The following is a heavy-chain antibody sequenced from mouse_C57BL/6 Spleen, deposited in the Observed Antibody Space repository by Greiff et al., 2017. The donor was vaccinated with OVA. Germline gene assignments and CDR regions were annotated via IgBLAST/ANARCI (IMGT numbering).Heavy chain of an antibody. CDR2: ISGGGGNT. V-gene: IGHV5-9*01. J-gene: IGHJ2*01. CDR3: ARQHGSFDY. D-gene: IGHD1-1*01. Sequence: EVHLVESGGGLVKPGGSLKLSCAASGFTFSSYTMSWVRQTPEKRLEWVATISGGGGNTYYPDSVKGRFTISRDNAKNTLYLQMSSLRSEDTALYYCARQHGSFDYWGQGTTLTVSS. CDR1: GFTFSSYT.